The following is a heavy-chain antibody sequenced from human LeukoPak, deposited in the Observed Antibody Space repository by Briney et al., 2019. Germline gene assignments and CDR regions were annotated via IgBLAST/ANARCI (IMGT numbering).Heavy chain of an antibody. CDR2: IYYSGCT. D-gene: IGHD7-27*01. J-gene: IGHJ2*01. V-gene: IGHV4-59*08. CDR3: ARHSRLRRLGFWYFDL. CDR1: GGSISSYY. Sequence: PSETLSLTCTVSGGSISSYYWSWIRQPPGKGLEWIGYIYYSGCTNYNPSLKSRVTISVDTSKNQFSLKLSSVTAADTAVYYCARHSRLRRLGFWYFDLWGRGTLVTVSS.